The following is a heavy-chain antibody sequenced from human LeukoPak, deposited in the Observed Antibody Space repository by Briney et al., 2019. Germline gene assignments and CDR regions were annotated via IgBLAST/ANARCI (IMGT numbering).Heavy chain of an antibody. J-gene: IGHJ4*02. CDR2: IKQDGSDK. D-gene: IGHD2-2*01. CDR1: GFTSSTYW. Sequence: GGSLRLSCAASGFTSSTYWMSWVRQAPGKGLEWVANIKQDGSDKYYVDSVKGRFTISRDNAKNSLFLQMNSLRAEETAVYYCARVRCSSNSCFPDYWGQGTLVTVSS. V-gene: IGHV3-7*01. CDR3: ARVRCSSNSCFPDY.